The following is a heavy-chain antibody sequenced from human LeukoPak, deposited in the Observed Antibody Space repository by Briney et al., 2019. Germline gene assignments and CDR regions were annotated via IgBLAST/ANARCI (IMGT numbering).Heavy chain of an antibody. CDR1: GYTFTDYY. D-gene: IGHD2-2*01. CDR2: INPNDGDT. J-gene: IGHJ4*02. CDR3: ARANFLYCSSTSCLFDY. Sequence: ALVKVSCKASGYTFTDYYMHWVRQAPGQGFEWMGWINPNDGDTYYAQKFQGRVTMTRDTSISTAHMEVSRLRSDDTAVYYCARANFLYCSSTSCLFDYWGQGTLVTVSS. V-gene: IGHV1-2*02.